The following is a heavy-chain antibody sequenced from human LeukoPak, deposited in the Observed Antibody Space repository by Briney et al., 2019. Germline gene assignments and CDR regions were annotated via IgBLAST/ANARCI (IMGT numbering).Heavy chain of an antibody. V-gene: IGHV3-30*02. Sequence: PGGSLRLSCAASGFTFSSYGMHWVRQAPGKGLEWVAFIRYDGSNKYYADSVKGRFTISRDNSKNTLYLQMNSLRAEDTAAYYCAKDSASYLAARRGGYYFDYWGQGTLVTVSS. CDR2: IRYDGSNK. CDR3: AKDSASYLAARRGGYYFDY. D-gene: IGHD6-6*01. CDR1: GFTFSSYG. J-gene: IGHJ4*02.